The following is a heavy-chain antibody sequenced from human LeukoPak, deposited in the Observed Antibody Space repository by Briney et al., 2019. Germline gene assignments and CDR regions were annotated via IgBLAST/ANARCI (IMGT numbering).Heavy chain of an antibody. J-gene: IGHJ4*02. CDR3: AKQRDSGWYPFKSY. Sequence: SETLSLTCTVSGGSFSSSYWSWVRQPPGKGLEWIAYIYYTGSTNYNPSLKGRVTISLDTSKNQFSLKLSSVTAADTAVYYCAKQRDSGWYPFKSYWGQGTLVTVSS. D-gene: IGHD6-19*01. CDR2: IYYTGST. V-gene: IGHV4-59*01. CDR1: GGSFSSSY.